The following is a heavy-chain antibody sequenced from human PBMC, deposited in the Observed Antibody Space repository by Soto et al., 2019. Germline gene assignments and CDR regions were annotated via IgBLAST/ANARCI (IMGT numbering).Heavy chain of an antibody. CDR3: TTTRRLWFGELSRRGVYWFDP. V-gene: IGHV3-15*01. CDR2: IKSKTDGGTT. D-gene: IGHD3-10*01. J-gene: IGHJ5*02. CDR1: GFTFSNAW. Sequence: GGSLRLSCAASGFTFSNAWMSWVRQAPGKGLEWVGRIKSKTDGGTTDYAAPVKGRFTISRDDSKNTLYLQMNSLKTEDTAVYYCTTTRRLWFGELSRRGVYWFDPWGQGTLVTVSS.